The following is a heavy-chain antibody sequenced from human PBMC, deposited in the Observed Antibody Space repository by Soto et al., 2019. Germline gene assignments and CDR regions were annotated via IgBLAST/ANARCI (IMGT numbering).Heavy chain of an antibody. J-gene: IGHJ4*02. V-gene: IGHV3-23*01. Sequence: PGGSLRLSCAASEFTFSSYAMSWVRQAPGKGLEWVSAISGSGGSTYYADSVKGRFTISRDNSKNTLYLQMNSLRAEDTAVYYCAKDLERDYYDSGKGVPFDYWGQGTLVTVSS. CDR1: EFTFSSYA. CDR2: ISGSGGST. D-gene: IGHD3-22*01. CDR3: AKDLERDYYDSGKGVPFDY.